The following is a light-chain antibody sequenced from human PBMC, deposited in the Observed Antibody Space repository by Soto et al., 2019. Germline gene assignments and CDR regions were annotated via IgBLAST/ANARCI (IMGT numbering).Light chain of an antibody. J-gene: IGKJ1*01. CDR3: QQYGSSPQT. Sequence: EIVLTQSPGTLSLSPGDIATLSCRASQSVSSSYLAWYQQKPGQAPRIIIYGASSRATGIPDRFSGSGSGTDCTLTISRLEPEDVAVYYCQQYGSSPQTLGQGTKVDIK. CDR2: GAS. V-gene: IGKV3-20*01. CDR1: QSVSSSY.